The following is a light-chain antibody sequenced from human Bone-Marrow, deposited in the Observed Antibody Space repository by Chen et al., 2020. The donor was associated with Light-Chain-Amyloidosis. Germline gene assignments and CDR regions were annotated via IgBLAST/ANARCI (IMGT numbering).Light chain of an antibody. CDR2: EVS. CDR3: TSYTSGSTWV. J-gene: IGLJ3*02. Sequence: QSALTQPASVSGSPGQSITISCTGISSDVGGYKYVSWYQQHPGKAPKLMIYEVSNRPSGVSIRFSASKSGSTASLTISGLQAEDEATYYCTSYTSGSTWVFGGGTKLTVL. V-gene: IGLV2-14*01. CDR1: SSDVGGYKY.